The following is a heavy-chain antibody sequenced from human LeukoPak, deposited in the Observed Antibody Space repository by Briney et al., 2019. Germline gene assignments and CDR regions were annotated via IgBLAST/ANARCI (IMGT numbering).Heavy chain of an antibody. Sequence: GASVKASCKASGYTFTSYGISWVRQAPGQGLEWMGWISAYNGNTNYAQKLQGRVTMTTDTSTSTAYMELRSLRSDDTAVYYCARVSSRWYYYYGMDVWGQGTTVTVSS. CDR1: GYTFTSYG. D-gene: IGHD2-2*01. CDR3: ARVSSRWYYYYGMDV. J-gene: IGHJ6*02. CDR2: ISAYNGNT. V-gene: IGHV1-18*01.